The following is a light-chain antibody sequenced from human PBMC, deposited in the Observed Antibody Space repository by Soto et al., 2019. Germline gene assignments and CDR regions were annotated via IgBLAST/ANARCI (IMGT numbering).Light chain of an antibody. CDR3: QQSYSTPPT. V-gene: IGKV1-9*01. J-gene: IGKJ1*01. CDR1: QGISSY. Sequence: DIQLTQSPSFLSASVGDRVTITCRASQGISSYLAWYQQKPGKAPKLLIYAASTLQSGVPSRFSGSGSGTEFTLTISSLQPEDFPTYYCQQSYSTPPTFGQGTKVDIK. CDR2: AAS.